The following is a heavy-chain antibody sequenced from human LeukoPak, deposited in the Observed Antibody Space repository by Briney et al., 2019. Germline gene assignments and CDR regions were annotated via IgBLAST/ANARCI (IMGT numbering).Heavy chain of an antibody. CDR1: GFTFSSYG. CDR2: IWYDGSNK. Sequence: PGGSLRLSCAASGFTFSSYGMHWVRQAPGKGLEWVAVIWYDGSNKYYADSVKGRFTISRDNSKNTLYLQMNSLRAEDTAVYHCARAGVRSPGDYWGQGTLVTVSS. V-gene: IGHV3-33*01. J-gene: IGHJ4*02. CDR3: ARAGVRSPGDY. D-gene: IGHD7-27*01.